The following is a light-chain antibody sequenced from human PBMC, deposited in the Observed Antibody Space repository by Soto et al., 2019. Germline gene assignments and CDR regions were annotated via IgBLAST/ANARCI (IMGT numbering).Light chain of an antibody. J-gene: IGKJ5*01. CDR3: QQYGSSPPIT. V-gene: IGKV3-20*01. Sequence: IMLKQSPGTLSLYQGERATLSCRASQSVSSSYLAWYQQKPGQAPRLLIYGASSRATGIPDRFSGSGSGTDFTLTISRLEPEDFAVYYCQQYGSSPPITFGQRTRLEIK. CDR2: GAS. CDR1: QSVSSSY.